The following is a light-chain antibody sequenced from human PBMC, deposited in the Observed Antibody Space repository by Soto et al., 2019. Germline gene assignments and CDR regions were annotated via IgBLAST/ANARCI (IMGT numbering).Light chain of an antibody. Sequence: EIVMTQSPATLSVSPGERATLFCRASQSVSSNLAWYQQKPGQAPRLLIYGASTRATGIPASFSGSGSGTEFTLTISSLQSEDFAVYYCQQYNNWPPYTFGQGTKLEIK. CDR3: QQYNNWPPYT. V-gene: IGKV3-15*01. CDR2: GAS. J-gene: IGKJ2*01. CDR1: QSVSSN.